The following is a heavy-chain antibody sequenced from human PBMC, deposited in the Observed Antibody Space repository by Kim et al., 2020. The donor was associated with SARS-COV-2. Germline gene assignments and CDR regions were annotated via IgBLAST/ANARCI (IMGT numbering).Heavy chain of an antibody. CDR2: IYYSGST. D-gene: IGHD6-13*01. CDR3: ARVNHLAAAGTGNYYYYGMDV. Sequence: SETLSLTCTVSGGSISSYYWSWIRQPPGKGLEWIGYIYYSGSTNYNPSLKSRVTISVDTSKNQFSLKLSSVTAADTAVYYCARVNHLAAAGTGNYYYYGMDVWGQGTTVTVSS. V-gene: IGHV4-59*01. CDR1: GGSISSYY. J-gene: IGHJ6*02.